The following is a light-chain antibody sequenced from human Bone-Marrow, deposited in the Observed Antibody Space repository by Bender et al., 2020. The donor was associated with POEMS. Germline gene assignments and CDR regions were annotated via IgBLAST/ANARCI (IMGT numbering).Light chain of an antibody. J-gene: IGLJ3*02. V-gene: IGLV2-14*02. CDR2: EVS. Sequence: QSDLTQPASVSGSPGQSITISCTGSSSDIGTYDLVSWYQHLPGKAPKLMIYEVSKRPSGVSDRFSGSKSGNTASLTIFGLQAEDEADYYCSSYSSSSTMWLFGGGTKLTVL. CDR3: SSYSSSSTMWL. CDR1: SSDIGTYDL.